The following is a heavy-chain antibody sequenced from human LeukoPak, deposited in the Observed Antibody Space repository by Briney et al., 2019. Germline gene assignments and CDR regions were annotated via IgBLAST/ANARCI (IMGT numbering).Heavy chain of an antibody. CDR3: ARGDYGGNIFEY. CDR2: ISTRGST. V-gene: IGHV4-4*07. D-gene: IGHD4-23*01. Sequence: PSETLSFTCSVSGDAMTDDFWSWIRLPAGKGLEWIGRISTRGSTNYTPSFKSRVTMSVDTSKKQFFLRLNSVTAADTAVYYCARGDYGGNIFEYWGQGILVTVSS. CDR1: GDAMTDDF. J-gene: IGHJ4*02.